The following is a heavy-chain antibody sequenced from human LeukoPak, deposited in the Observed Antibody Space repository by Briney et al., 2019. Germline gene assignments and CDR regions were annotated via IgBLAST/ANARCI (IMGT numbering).Heavy chain of an antibody. CDR2: ISSSSSYI. D-gene: IGHD2-15*01. CDR3: ASGYCSGGSCYSRHFFDY. J-gene: IGHJ4*02. Sequence: PGGSLRLSCAASGFTFSSYSMNWVRQAPGKGLEWVSSISSSSSYIYYADSVKGRFTISRDNAKNSLYLQMNSLRAEDTAVYYCASGYCSGGSCYSRHFFDYWGEGTLVTASS. V-gene: IGHV3-21*01. CDR1: GFTFSSYS.